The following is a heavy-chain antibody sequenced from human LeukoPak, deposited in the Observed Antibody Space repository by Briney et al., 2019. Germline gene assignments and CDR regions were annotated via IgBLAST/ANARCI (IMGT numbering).Heavy chain of an antibody. CDR2: TRYDGSQN. Sequence: GGSLRLSCAASAFTFSTYGMHWVRQAPGKGLEWVSFTRYDGSQNYYADSVKGRFIISRDNSKITLYLQMNSLKAVDTAVYYCAKSSGGNWGYFDYWGQGTLVTVSS. CDR3: AKSSGGNWGYFDY. D-gene: IGHD4-23*01. J-gene: IGHJ4*02. V-gene: IGHV3-30*02. CDR1: AFTFSTYG.